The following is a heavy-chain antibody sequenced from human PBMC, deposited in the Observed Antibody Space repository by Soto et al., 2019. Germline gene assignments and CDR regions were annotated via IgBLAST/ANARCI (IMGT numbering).Heavy chain of an antibody. V-gene: IGHV1-3*01. CDR2: INAGNGNT. CDR3: ARARTDRYCSSTSCISGDQNDAFDI. D-gene: IGHD2-2*01. Sequence: ASVKVSCKASGYTFTSYAMHWVRQAPGQRLEWMGWINAGNGNTKYSQKFQGRVTITRDTSASTAYMELSSPRSEDTAVYYCARARTDRYCSSTSCISGDQNDAFDIWGQGTMVTVSS. CDR1: GYTFTSYA. J-gene: IGHJ3*02.